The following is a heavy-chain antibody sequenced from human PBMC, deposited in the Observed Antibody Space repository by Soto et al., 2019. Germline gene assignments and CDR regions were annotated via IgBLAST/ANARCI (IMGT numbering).Heavy chain of an antibody. V-gene: IGHV2-5*02. Sequence: QITLNESGPTQVKPRQTLTLTCTFSGFSLTTSGVGVGWIRQSPGKAPEWLALIYWDDDKRYSASLKSRLTTTKDTSKSQLVLTMADLDPADTVTYYCAHRVLRTVFGLVTTTAIYFDFWGQGTPAAVSS. J-gene: IGHJ4*02. CDR1: GFSLTTSGVG. CDR2: IYWDDDK. CDR3: AHRVLRTVFGLVTTTAIYFDF. D-gene: IGHD3-3*01.